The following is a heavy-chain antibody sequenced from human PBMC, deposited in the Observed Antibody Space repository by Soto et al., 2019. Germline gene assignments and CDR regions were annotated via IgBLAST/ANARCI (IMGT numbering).Heavy chain of an antibody. J-gene: IGHJ6*03. Sequence: EVQLLESGGGLVQPGGSLRLSCAASGFTFSSYAMSWVRQAPGKGLEWVSAISGSGGSTYYADSVKGRFTISRDNSKNMLYLQMNSLRAEDTAVYYCAKGHDYYYYYMDVWGKGTTVTVSS. V-gene: IGHV3-23*01. CDR3: AKGHDYYYYYMDV. CDR1: GFTFSSYA. CDR2: ISGSGGST.